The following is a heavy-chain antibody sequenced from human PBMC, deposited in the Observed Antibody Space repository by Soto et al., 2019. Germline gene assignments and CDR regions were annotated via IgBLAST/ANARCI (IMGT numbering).Heavy chain of an antibody. Sequence: SETLSLTCTVSGDSIDRHYWTWIRQPAGKGPEWIGHIYSSGNTNYNPSLKSRVTMSLDTSGNQFSLSLRSVTAADTAIYYCTRGRGFYSDNYFDPWSPGTQVTVS. V-gene: IGHV4-4*07. J-gene: IGHJ5*02. CDR3: TRGRGFYSDNYFDP. CDR1: GDSIDRHY. CDR2: IYSSGNT. D-gene: IGHD3-22*01.